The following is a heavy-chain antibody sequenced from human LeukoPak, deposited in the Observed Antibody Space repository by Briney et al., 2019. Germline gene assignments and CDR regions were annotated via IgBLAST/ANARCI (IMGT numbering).Heavy chain of an antibody. D-gene: IGHD3-22*01. Sequence: SETLSLTCNVSGVSISSNYWSWIRQPPGKGLEWIGYIYYSGSTNYNPSLKSRVTISVDTSKNQFSLRLSSVTAADTAVYYCARVGGITMIVVLIGDAFDIWGQGTMVTVSS. V-gene: IGHV4-59*12. CDR2: IYYSGST. J-gene: IGHJ3*02. CDR1: GVSISSNY. CDR3: ARVGGITMIVVLIGDAFDI.